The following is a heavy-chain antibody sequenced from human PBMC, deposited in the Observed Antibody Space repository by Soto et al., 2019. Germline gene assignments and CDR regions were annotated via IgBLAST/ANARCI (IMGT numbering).Heavy chain of an antibody. CDR1: GFTFSSYS. Sequence: GGSLRLSCAASGFTFSSYSMNWVRQAPGKGLEWVSYISSSSSTIYYADSVKGRFTISRDNAKNSLYLQMNSLRDEDTAVYYGASVADTAMVFDYWGQGTLVTVSS. D-gene: IGHD5-18*01. CDR2: ISSSSSTI. CDR3: ASVADTAMVFDY. V-gene: IGHV3-48*02. J-gene: IGHJ4*02.